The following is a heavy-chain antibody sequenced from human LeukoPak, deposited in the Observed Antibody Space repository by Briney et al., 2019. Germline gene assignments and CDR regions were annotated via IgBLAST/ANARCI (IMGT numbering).Heavy chain of an antibody. CDR1: GFTFSSYA. CDR3: ARVWLGESALNL. CDR2: ISYDGSNK. J-gene: IGHJ4*02. Sequence: GGSLRLSCAASGFTFSSYAMHRVRQAPGKGLEWVAVISYDGSNKYYADSVKGRFTISRDNSKNTLYLQMNSLRAEDTAVYYCARVWLGESALNLWGQGTLGTVSS. V-gene: IGHV3-30*04. D-gene: IGHD3-10*01.